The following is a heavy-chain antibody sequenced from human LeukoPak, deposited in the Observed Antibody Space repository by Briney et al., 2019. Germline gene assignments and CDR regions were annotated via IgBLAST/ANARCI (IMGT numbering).Heavy chain of an antibody. J-gene: IGHJ4*02. CDR1: GYTFTVYY. V-gene: IGHV1-2*02. CDR3: ARGLPLGIAAAGDFDY. Sequence: GASVKVSCTTSGYTFTVYYMHWVRQAPGQGLERVGWINPNSVGKNYAQKIQGRVTMNRDTSISTAYTELSRLRSDDTAVYYCARGLPLGIAAAGDFDYWGQGTLVTVSS. D-gene: IGHD6-13*01. CDR2: INPNSVGK.